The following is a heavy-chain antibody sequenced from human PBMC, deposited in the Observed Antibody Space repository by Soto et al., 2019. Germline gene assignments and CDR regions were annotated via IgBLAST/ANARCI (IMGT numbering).Heavy chain of an antibody. Sequence: QMQLVESGGGVVQPGRSLRLSCAASGFTFSSSAVHWVRQAPGKGLEWVAVISYDGRNEYYADSMKGRFTVSRDISRNTLDLQMNSLRAEVTAVYYCAREGGSGAFDISGQGTMVTVSS. CDR3: AREGGSGAFDI. V-gene: IGHV3-30*04. CDR2: ISYDGRNE. CDR1: GFTFSSSA. J-gene: IGHJ3*02. D-gene: IGHD2-15*01.